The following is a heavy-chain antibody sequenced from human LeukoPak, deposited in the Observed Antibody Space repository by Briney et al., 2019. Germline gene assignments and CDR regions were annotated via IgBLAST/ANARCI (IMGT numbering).Heavy chain of an antibody. J-gene: IGHJ6*03. CDR1: GFTVSSNY. D-gene: IGHD3-10*01. CDR3: ARDGKLLWFGELRFDYYYYYMDV. Sequence: GGSLRLSCAASGFTVSSNYMSWVRQAPGKGLEWVSSISSGSTIYYADSVKGRFTISRDNAKNSLYLQMNSLRAEDTAVYYCARDGKLLWFGELRFDYYYYYMDVWGKGTTVTVSS. CDR2: ISSGSTI. V-gene: IGHV3-69-1*02.